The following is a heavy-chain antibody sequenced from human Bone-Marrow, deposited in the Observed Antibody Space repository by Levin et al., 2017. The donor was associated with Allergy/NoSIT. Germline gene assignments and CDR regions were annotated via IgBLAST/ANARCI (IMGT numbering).Heavy chain of an antibody. J-gene: IGHJ6*02. Sequence: GGSLRLSCAASGFAFSSYTMNWVRQAPGKGLEWVSSISDSGSYIYYADSLKGRFTISRDNAKNSLSLQMNSLRAEDTAVYYCARGYYYGMDVWGQGTTVTVSS. CDR1: GFAFSSYT. V-gene: IGHV3-21*01. CDR2: ISDSGSYI. CDR3: ARGYYYGMDV.